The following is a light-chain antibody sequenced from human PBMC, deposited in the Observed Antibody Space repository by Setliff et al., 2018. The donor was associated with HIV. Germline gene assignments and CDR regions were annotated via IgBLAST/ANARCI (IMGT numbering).Light chain of an antibody. CDR2: NTN. CDR3: AAWHDSLTGYV. V-gene: IGLV1-47*02. Sequence: QSVLTQPPSVYAAPGQRVIISCSGNSSNIENNYVSGYQHLPGTAPKLLIYNTNKRPSGVPDRFSGSKSGTSASLAISGLQSEDEDDYYCAAWHDSLTGYVFGTGTKVTVL. CDR1: SSNIENNY. J-gene: IGLJ1*01.